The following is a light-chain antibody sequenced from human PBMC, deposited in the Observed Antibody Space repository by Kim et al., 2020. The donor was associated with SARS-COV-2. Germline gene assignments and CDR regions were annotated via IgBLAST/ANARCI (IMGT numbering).Light chain of an antibody. CDR2: KDS. CDR3: QSADSSGTSWV. CDR1: ALPKQY. V-gene: IGLV3-25*03. J-gene: IGLJ3*02. Sequence: SYELTQPPSVSVSPGQKARITCSGDALPKQYAYWYQQKPGQAPVLVIYKDSERPSGIPERFSGSSSGTTVTLTISGVQAEDEADYYCQSADSSGTSWVFGGGTQLTVL.